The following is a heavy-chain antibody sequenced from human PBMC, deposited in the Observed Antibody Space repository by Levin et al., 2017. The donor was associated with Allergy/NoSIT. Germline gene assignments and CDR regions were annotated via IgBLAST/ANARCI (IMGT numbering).Heavy chain of an antibody. CDR2: IYPGDSDT. D-gene: IGHD2-2*01. Sequence: GESLKISCKGSGYSFTSYWIGWVRQMPGKGLEWMGIIYPGDSDTRYSPSFQGQVTISTDKSISTAYLQWSSLKASDTAMYYCARRTVEGTSRRDYFDYWGQGALVTVSS. CDR3: ARRTVEGTSRRDYFDY. V-gene: IGHV5-51*01. CDR1: GYSFTSYW. J-gene: IGHJ4*02.